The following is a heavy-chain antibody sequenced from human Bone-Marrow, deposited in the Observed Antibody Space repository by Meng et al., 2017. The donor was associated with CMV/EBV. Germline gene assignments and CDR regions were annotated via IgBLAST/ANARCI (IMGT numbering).Heavy chain of an antibody. J-gene: IGHJ6*02. CDR2: ISSSSSYI. Sequence: GGSLRLSCAASGFTFSSYWMSWVRQAPGKGLEWVSSISSSSSYIYYADSVKGRFTISRDNAKNSLYLQMNSLRAEDTALYHCARGDYSYYYAMDVWGQGTTVPVSS. V-gene: IGHV3-21*04. CDR3: ARGDYSYYYAMDV. CDR1: GFTFSSYW. D-gene: IGHD3-10*01.